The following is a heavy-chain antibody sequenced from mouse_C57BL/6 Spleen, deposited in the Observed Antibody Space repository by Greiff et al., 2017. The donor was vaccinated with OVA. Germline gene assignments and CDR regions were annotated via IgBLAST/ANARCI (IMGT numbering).Heavy chain of an antibody. J-gene: IGHJ4*01. CDR2: INPNNGGT. CDR1: GYTFTDYY. V-gene: IGHV1-26*01. CDR3: ARGEGFTTVEGDYYAMDY. D-gene: IGHD1-1*01. Sequence: EVQLQQSGPELVKPGASVKISCKASGYTFTDYYMNWVKQSHGKSLEWIGDINPNNGGTSYNQKFKGKATLTVDKSSSTAYMELRSLTSEDSAVYYCARGEGFTTVEGDYYAMDYWGQGTSVTVSS.